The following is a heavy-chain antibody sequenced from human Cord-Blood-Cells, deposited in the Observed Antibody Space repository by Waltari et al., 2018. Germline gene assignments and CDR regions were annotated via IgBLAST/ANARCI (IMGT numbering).Heavy chain of an antibody. CDR1: GFTFSSYS. CDR2: ISSSSSTI. J-gene: IGHJ4*02. Sequence: EVQLVESGVGLVQPGGSLRLSCADSGFTFSSYSMNWVRQAPGKGLEWVSYISSSSSTIYYADSVKGRFTISRDNAKNSLYLQMNSLRDEDTAVYYCARVLTLSSAYYFDYWGQGTLVTVSS. D-gene: IGHD3-9*01. CDR3: ARVLTLSSAYYFDY. V-gene: IGHV3-48*02.